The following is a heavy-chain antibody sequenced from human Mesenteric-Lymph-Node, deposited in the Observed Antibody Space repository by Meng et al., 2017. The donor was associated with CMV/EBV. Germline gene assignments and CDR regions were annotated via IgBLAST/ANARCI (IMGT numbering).Heavy chain of an antibody. D-gene: IGHD3-22*01. CDR3: ARDNDYYDSSGYYYYYGMDV. CDR1: GFTFSSYA. V-gene: IGHV3-23*01. J-gene: IGHJ6*02. Sequence: GESLKISCAASGFTFSSYAMSWVRQAPGKGLEWVSTISSSGGSTSYADSVRGRFTISRDNAKNTLYLQMNSLRAEDTAVYYCARDNDYYDSSGYYYYYGMDVWGQGTTVTVSS. CDR2: ISSSGGST.